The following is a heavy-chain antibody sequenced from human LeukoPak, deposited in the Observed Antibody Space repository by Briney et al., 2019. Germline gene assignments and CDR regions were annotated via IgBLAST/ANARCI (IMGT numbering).Heavy chain of an antibody. CDR2: IIPIFGTA. CDR3: AKDRLGIEAAGTGGVPQSSFDI. CDR1: GGTFSSYA. J-gene: IGHJ3*02. Sequence: ASVKVSCKASGGTFSSYAISWVRQAPGQGLEWMGGIIPIFGTANYAQKFQGRVTITADESTSTAYMELSSLRSEDTAVYYCAKDRLGIEAAGTGGVPQSSFDIWGQGTMVTVSS. V-gene: IGHV1-69*01. D-gene: IGHD6-13*01.